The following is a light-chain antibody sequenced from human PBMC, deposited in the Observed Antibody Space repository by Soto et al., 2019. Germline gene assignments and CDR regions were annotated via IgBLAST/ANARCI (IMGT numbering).Light chain of an antibody. V-gene: IGKV1-39*01. Sequence: DIQMTQSPSSLSASVGDKVTITCRASQSISSSLNWYQQKSGKAPNLLIYGVSRLQGGVPSRFSGGGSGTDFTLSISSLQPEDFATYYCQQSYTAPSITFGQGTRLEIK. CDR1: QSISSS. CDR3: QQSYTAPSIT. J-gene: IGKJ5*01. CDR2: GVS.